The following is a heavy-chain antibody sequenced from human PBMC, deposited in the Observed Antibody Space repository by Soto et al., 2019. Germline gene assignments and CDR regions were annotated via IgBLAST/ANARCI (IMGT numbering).Heavy chain of an antibody. V-gene: IGHV4-39*01. CDR2: IYYSGST. Sequence: PSETLSLTCTVSGGSISSSSYYWGWIRQPPGKGLEWIGSIYYSGSTYYNPSLKSRVTISVDTSKNQFSLKLSSVTAADTAVYYCARLTHNSGSNLILGSYFDYWGQGTLVTVSS. CDR3: ARLTHNSGSNLILGSYFDY. D-gene: IGHD1-26*01. CDR1: GGSISSSSYY. J-gene: IGHJ4*02.